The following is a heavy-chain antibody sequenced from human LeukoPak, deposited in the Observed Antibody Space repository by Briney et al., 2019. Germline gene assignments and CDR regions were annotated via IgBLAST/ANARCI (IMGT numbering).Heavy chain of an antibody. V-gene: IGHV1-18*01. CDR3: ARDTPQHLKRFDD. Sequence: ASVKVSCKVSGYTFTRFAFSWVRQAPGRGLEWMGRINAYNGKTEYSEKLQGRITMTTETSSSTLYLELRSLGSDDTAVYFCARDTPQHLKRFDDWGQGTLVTVSS. CDR1: GYTFTRFA. J-gene: IGHJ4*02. CDR2: INAYNGKT. D-gene: IGHD1-1*01.